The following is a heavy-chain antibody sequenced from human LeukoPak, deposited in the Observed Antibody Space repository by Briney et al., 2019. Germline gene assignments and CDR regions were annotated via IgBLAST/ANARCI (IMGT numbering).Heavy chain of an antibody. D-gene: IGHD3-22*01. V-gene: IGHV3-30*03. CDR2: ISYDGSNK. CDR3: AREMIVVATLSPHDAFDI. J-gene: IGHJ3*02. Sequence: PGGSLRLSCAASGFTFSSYGMHWVRQAPGKGLEWVAVISYDGSNKYYADSVKGRFTISRDNSKNTLYLQMNSLRAEDTAVYYCAREMIVVATLSPHDAFDIWGQGTMVTVSS. CDR1: GFTFSSYG.